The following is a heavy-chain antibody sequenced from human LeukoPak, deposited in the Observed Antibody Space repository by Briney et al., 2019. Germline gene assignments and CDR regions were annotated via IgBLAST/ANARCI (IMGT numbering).Heavy chain of an antibody. J-gene: IGHJ5*02. V-gene: IGHV4-59*01. CDR3: ARKDSSSWYGNWFDP. Sequence: SETLSLTCTVSGGSISSSYWSWIRQPPGKGLEWIGYIYASGSTNYNPSLKSRVTISADTSKNQFSLNVNSVTAADTAVYYCARKDSSSWYGNWFDPWGQGTLVTVSS. D-gene: IGHD3-22*01. CDR2: IYASGST. CDR1: GGSISSSY.